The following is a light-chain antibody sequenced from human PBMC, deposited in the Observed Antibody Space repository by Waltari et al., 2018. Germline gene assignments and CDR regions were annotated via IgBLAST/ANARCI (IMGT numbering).Light chain of an antibody. V-gene: IGLV2-14*01. CDR2: DVS. CDR3: SSYTNRNTLI. J-gene: IGLJ2*01. Sequence: QSALTQPASVSGSPGQSITISCTGTSSDVGGYNHVSWYQQDPGKVPKLIIYDVSERHSGVSDRCSGSKSGNTASLTISGVQAEDETDYYCSSYTNRNTLIFGGGTKLTVL. CDR1: SSDVGGYNH.